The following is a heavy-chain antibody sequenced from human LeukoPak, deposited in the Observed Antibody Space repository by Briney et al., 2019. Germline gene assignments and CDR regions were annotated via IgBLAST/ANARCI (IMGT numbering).Heavy chain of an antibody. Sequence: SETLSLTCTVSGGSISSYYWSWIRQPPGKGLEWIGYIYYSGSTNYNPSLKSRVTISVDTSKDQFPLKLSSVTAADTAVYYSARSYYDFWSGEAHAEYFQHWGQGTLVTVSS. CDR2: IYYSGST. CDR3: ARSYYDFWSGEAHAEYFQH. J-gene: IGHJ1*01. D-gene: IGHD3-3*01. CDR1: GGSISSYY. V-gene: IGHV4-59*01.